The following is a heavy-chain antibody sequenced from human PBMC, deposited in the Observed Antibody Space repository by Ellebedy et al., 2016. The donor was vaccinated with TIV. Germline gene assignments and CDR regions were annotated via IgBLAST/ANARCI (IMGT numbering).Heavy chain of an antibody. CDR3: ASGFSYGLLDY. CDR2: IYYSGST. J-gene: IGHJ4*02. D-gene: IGHD5-18*01. CDR1: GGSVSSTRDY. Sequence: SETLSLTCSVSGGSVSSTRDYWSWIRQPPGKGLEWIGNIYYSGSTNYNPSLKSRVTISVDTSKNQFSLKLSSVTAADTAVFYCASGFSYGLLDYWGQGTLVAVSS. V-gene: IGHV4-61*01.